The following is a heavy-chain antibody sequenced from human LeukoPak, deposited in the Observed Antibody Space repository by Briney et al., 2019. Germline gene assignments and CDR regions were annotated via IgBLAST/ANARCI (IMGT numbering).Heavy chain of an antibody. CDR2: INHSGST. D-gene: IGHD6-13*01. CDR1: DYSISTDYY. J-gene: IGHJ4*02. V-gene: IGHV4-38-2*02. Sequence: SETLSLTCTVSDYSISTDYYWGWIRQPPGKGLEWIGSINHSGSTYYNPSLRSRVTISVDTSKNQFSLKLSSVTAADTAVYYCARQGRAAANKIDYWGQGTLVTVSS. CDR3: ARQGRAAANKIDY.